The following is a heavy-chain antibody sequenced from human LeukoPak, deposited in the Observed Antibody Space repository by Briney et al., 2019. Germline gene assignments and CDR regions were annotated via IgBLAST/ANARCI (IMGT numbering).Heavy chain of an antibody. Sequence: SETLSLTCTVSGGSISSYYWSWIRQHPGKGLEWIGYIYYSGSTYYNPSLKSRVTISVDTSKNQFSLKLSSVTAADTAVYYCARAGSYSSSWGDLDYWGQGTLVTVSS. CDR1: GGSISSYY. D-gene: IGHD6-13*01. CDR3: ARAGSYSSSWGDLDY. J-gene: IGHJ4*02. V-gene: IGHV4-59*06. CDR2: IYYSGST.